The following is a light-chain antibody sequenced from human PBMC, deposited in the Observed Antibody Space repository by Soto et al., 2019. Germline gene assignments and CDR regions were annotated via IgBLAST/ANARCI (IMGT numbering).Light chain of an antibody. Sequence: DIVMTQSPLSLPVTPGEPASISCRSSQSLLHSNGYNYLDWYLQKPGQSPQLLIYSGSHRASGVRDRCSDSGSGTDFTVKLSRVEAEDVGVYYCMQALQKGPFGRGTKVEIK. V-gene: IGKV2-28*01. CDR2: SGS. CDR3: MQALQKGP. CDR1: QSLLHSNGYNY. J-gene: IGKJ1*01.